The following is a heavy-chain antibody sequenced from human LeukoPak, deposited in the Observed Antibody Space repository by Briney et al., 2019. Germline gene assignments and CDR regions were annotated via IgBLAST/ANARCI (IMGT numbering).Heavy chain of an antibody. CDR3: ARGLEWLALPFYYYYYMDV. CDR1: GYTFTSYD. J-gene: IGHJ6*03. Sequence: ASVKVSCKASGYTFTSYDINWVRQATGQGLEWMGWMNPNSGNTGYAQKFQGRVTMTRNTSISTAYMELSSLRSEDTAVYYCARGLEWLALPFYYYYYMDVWGKGITVTVSS. CDR2: MNPNSGNT. D-gene: IGHD3-3*01. V-gene: IGHV1-8*01.